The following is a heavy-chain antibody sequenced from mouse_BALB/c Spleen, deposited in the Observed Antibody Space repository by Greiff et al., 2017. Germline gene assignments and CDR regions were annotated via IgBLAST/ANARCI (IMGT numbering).Heavy chain of an antibody. CDR3: ARGQYFDV. J-gene: IGHJ1*01. Sequence: LQESGAELARPGASVKLSCKASGYTFTSYWMQWVKQRPGQGLEWIGAIYPGDGDTRYTQKFKGKATLTADKSSSTAYMQLSSLASEDSAVYYCARGQYFDVWGAGTTVTVSS. CDR1: GYTFTSYW. V-gene: IGHV1-87*01. CDR2: IYPGDGDT.